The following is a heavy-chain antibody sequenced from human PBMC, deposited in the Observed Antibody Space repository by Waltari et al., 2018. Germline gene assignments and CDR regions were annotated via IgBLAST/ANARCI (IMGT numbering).Heavy chain of an antibody. CDR3: ASGVGVQGEGY. CDR2: ISSSSSYI. Sequence: EVQLVESGGGLVKPGGSLRLSCAASGFTFSSYSMNWVRQAPGKGLEWFSSISSSSSYIYYADSVKGRFTISRDNAKNSLYLQMNSLRAEDTAVYYCASGVGVQGEGYWGQGTLVTVSS. V-gene: IGHV3-21*01. J-gene: IGHJ4*02. D-gene: IGHD3-10*01. CDR1: GFTFSSYS.